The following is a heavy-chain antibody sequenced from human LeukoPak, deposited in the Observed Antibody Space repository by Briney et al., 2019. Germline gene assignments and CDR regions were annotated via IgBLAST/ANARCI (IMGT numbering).Heavy chain of an antibody. J-gene: IGHJ6*03. CDR1: GGSISSYY. V-gene: IGHV4-59*01. D-gene: IGHD6-13*01. CDR3: ARVGAAGIFAYYYYYMDV. CDR2: IYYSGST. Sequence: SETLSLTCTVSGGSISSYYWSWIRQPPGKGLEWIGYIYYSGSTNYNPSLKSRVTISVDTSKNQFSLKLSSVTAADTDVYYCARVGAAGIFAYYYYYMDVWGKGTTVTVSS.